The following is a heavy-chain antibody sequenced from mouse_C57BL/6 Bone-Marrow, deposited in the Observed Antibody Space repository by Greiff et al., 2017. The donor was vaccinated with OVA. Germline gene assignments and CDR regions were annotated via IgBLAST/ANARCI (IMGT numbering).Heavy chain of an antibody. D-gene: IGHD1-1*01. Sequence: QVQLQQSGAELVKPGASVKMSCKASGYTFTSYWITWVKQRPGQGLEWIGDIYPGSGSTNYNEKFKSKATLTVDTYYSTAYMQLSSLTSEYSAVYYCARRFGTTVVAPYFDYWGQGTTLTVSS. CDR2: IYPGSGST. J-gene: IGHJ2*01. V-gene: IGHV1-55*01. CDR3: ARRFGTTVVAPYFDY. CDR1: GYTFTSYW.